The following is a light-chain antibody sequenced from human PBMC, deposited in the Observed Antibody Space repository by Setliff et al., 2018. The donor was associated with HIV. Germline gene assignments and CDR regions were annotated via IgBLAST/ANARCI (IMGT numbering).Light chain of an antibody. CDR2: DVN. CDR3: CSYADSNTFV. CDR1: ATDVGNYES. V-gene: IGLV2-23*02. Sequence: QSVLAQPASVSGSPGQSITISCTGSATDVGNYESVSWYQHHPGEVPKLIIYDVNKRPSGISNRFSGSKTGNSASLTISGLHTEDEADYYCCSYADSNTFVFGTGTKVTVL. J-gene: IGLJ1*01.